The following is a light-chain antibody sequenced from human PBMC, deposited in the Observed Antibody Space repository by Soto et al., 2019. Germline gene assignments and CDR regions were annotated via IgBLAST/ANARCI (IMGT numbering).Light chain of an antibody. CDR1: QDISNY. J-gene: IGKJ2*01. Sequence: DIQMTQSPSSLSSSVGDRVTITCQASQDISNYLTWYQQKPGKAPKLLIYDASNLETGVPSRFSGSGSGTDFTFTISSLQPEDIATYYCQQYDNLPPYTFGQGTKREIK. CDR3: QQYDNLPPYT. V-gene: IGKV1-33*01. CDR2: DAS.